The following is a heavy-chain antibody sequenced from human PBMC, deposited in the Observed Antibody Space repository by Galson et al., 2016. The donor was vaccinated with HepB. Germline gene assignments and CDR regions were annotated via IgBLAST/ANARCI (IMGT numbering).Heavy chain of an antibody. V-gene: IGHV3-21*01. CDR1: GFSISTYT. Sequence: SLRLSCAASGFSISTYTMNWVRQAPGKGLEWISYIRSSSAYVDYADSVKGRFTISRENAKNSLYLQMNSLRAEDTAVYYCARDRSRFSSGYYTGARDVFAIWGQGTVVTVSS. CDR2: IRSSSAYV. J-gene: IGHJ3*02. CDR3: ARDRSRFSSGYYTGARDVFAI. D-gene: IGHD3-3*01.